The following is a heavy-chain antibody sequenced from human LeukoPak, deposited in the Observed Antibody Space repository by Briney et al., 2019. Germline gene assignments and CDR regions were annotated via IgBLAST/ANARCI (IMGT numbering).Heavy chain of an antibody. CDR1: GGTFTSYA. D-gene: IGHD6-19*01. V-gene: IGHV1-69*04. CDR3: AGVGGGWSDWFDP. J-gene: IGHJ5*02. Sequence: GASVKVSCKASGGTFTSYAISWVRQAPGQGLEWMGRIIPILGIANYAQKFQGRVTITADKSTSTAYMELSSLRSEDTAVYYCAGVGGGWSDWFDPWGQGNLVTVSS. CDR2: IIPILGIA.